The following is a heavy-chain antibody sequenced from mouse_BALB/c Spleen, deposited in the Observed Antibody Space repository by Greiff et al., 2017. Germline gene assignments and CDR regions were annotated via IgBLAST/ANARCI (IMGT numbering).Heavy chain of an antibody. CDR3: AREGVYYGPYYAMDY. V-gene: IGHV5-17*02. Sequence: EVKLVESGGGLVQPGGSRKLSCAASGFTFSSFGMHWVRQAPEKGLEWVAYISSGSSTIYYADTVKGRFTISRDNPKNTLFLQMTSLRSEDTAMYYCAREGVYYGPYYAMDYWGQGTSVTVSS. CDR1: GFTFSSFG. CDR2: ISSGSSTI. J-gene: IGHJ4*01. D-gene: IGHD2-1*01.